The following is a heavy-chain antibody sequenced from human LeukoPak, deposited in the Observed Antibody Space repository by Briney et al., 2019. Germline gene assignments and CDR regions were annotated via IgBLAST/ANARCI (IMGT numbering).Heavy chain of an antibody. CDR1: GYSISSGYY. CDR3: ARIRGYTGCDY. V-gene: IGHV4-38-2*01. Sequence: SETLSLTCAVSGYSISSGYYWGWIRQPPGKGLEWIGSIFRSGSTYYNPSLKSRVTISVDTSKNQFSLKLSSVTAADTALYYCARIRGYTGCDYWGQGTPVTVSS. D-gene: IGHD5-12*01. J-gene: IGHJ4*02. CDR2: IFRSGST.